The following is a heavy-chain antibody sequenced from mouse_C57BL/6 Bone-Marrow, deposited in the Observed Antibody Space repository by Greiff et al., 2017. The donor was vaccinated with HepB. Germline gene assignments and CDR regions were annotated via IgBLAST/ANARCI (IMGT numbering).Heavy chain of an antibody. D-gene: IGHD4-1*01. CDR2: INYDGSST. Sequence: EVKPMESEGGLVQPGSSMTLSCTASGFTFSDYYMAWVRQVPEKGLEWVANINYDGSSTYYLDSLKSRFIISRDNAKNILYMQMSSLTTEDTAAYYCARHRTGTYWYFDVWGTGTTVTVAS. V-gene: IGHV5-16*01. CDR1: GFTFSDYY. J-gene: IGHJ1*03. CDR3: ARHRTGTYWYFDV.